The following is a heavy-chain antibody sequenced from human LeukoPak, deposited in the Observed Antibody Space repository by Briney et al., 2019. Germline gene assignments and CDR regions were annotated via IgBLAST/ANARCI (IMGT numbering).Heavy chain of an antibody. J-gene: IGHJ5*02. CDR1: GYTFTSYA. CDR3: ARGTNPITMVRGGTNWFDP. V-gene: IGHV1-3*01. Sequence: ASVKVSCKASGYTFTSYAMHWVRQAPGQGLEWMGWINADNGNTNYSQKFQGRVTITRDTSASTAYMELSSLRSEDTAVYYCARGTNPITMVRGGTNWFDPWGQGTLVTVSS. D-gene: IGHD3-10*01. CDR2: INADNGNT.